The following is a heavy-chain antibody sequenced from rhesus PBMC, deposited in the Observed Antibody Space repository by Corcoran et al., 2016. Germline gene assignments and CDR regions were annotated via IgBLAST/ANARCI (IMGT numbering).Heavy chain of an antibody. J-gene: IGHJ4*01. Sequence: QVQLQESGPGLVKPSETLSLTCDVSGASISGHYYYTWIRQPPGKGLEWIGNIYGSGGVTTSHPSLKNRVTISIDTSKNQFSLKLSSVTAADTALYYCVATGSTFDYWAQGVLVTVSS. CDR3: VATGSTFDY. V-gene: IGHV4-106*01. CDR1: GASISGHYY. CDR2: IYGSGGVT. D-gene: IGHD3-34*01.